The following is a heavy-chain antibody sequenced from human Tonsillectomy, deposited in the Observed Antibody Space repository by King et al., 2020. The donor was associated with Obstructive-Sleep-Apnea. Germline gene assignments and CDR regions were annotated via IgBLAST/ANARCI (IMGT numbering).Heavy chain of an antibody. J-gene: IGHJ4*02. V-gene: IGHV1-8*01. CDR1: GYTFTTAE. CDR2: MNPNCGNT. CDR3: ARGSSRSFDI. D-gene: IGHD6-13*01. Sequence: VQLVQSGAEVKKPGASVKVSCKAAGYTFTTAEIHWVRQAPGRGLEWMGWMNPNCGNTAYVQKFKGRVTMTRDPSISTAYMELSSLRSADTAVYYCARGSSRSFDIWGQGTLVIVST.